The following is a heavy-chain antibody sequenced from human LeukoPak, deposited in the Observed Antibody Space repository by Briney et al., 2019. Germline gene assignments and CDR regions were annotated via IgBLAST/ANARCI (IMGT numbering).Heavy chain of an antibody. J-gene: IGHJ4*02. CDR2: IYTSGST. D-gene: IGHD5-18*01. CDR1: GGAISSYY. V-gene: IGHV4-4*07. Sequence: PSETLSLTCTVPGGAISSYYWSWIRQPAGKGLEWIGRIYTSGSTNYNPSLKIRVTMSVDTSKNQFSLKLSSVTAADTAVYYCARDVSGYLKTGIDYWGQGTLVTVSS. CDR3: ARDVSGYLKTGIDY.